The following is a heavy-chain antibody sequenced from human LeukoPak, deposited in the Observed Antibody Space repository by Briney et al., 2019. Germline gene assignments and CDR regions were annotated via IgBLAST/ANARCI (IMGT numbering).Heavy chain of an antibody. Sequence: PSETLSLTCAVYGGSFSGYYWSWIRQPPGKGLEWIGEINHSGSTNYNPSLKSRVTISVDTSKNQFSLKLSSVTAADTAVYYCARGPPTNWFDPWGQGTLVTVSS. J-gene: IGHJ5*02. CDR1: GGSFSGYY. V-gene: IGHV4-34*01. CDR3: ARGPPTNWFDP. CDR2: INHSGST.